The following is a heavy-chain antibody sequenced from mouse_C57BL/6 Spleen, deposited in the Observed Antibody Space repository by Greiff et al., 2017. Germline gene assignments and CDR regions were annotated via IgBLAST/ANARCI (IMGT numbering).Heavy chain of an antibody. D-gene: IGHD2-14*01. V-gene: IGHV1-55*01. CDR2: IYPGSGST. CDR3: ARRGYDDWYFDV. J-gene: IGHJ1*03. CDR1: GYTFTSYW. Sequence: QVQLKQPGAELVKPGASVKMSCKASGYTFTSYWITWVKQRPGQGLEWIGDIYPGSGSTNYNEKFKSKATLTVDTSSSTAYMQLSSLTSEDSAGYYCARRGYDDWYFDVWGTGTTVTVSS.